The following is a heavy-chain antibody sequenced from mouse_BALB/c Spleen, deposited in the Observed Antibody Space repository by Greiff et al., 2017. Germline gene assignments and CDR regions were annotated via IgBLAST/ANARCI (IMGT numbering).Heavy chain of an antibody. CDR2: ISYSGST. D-gene: IGHD2-2*01. CDR1: GYSITSDYA. V-gene: IGHV3-2*02. J-gene: IGHJ2*01. CDR3: ARFGLYYFDY. Sequence: DVKLQESGPGLVKPSQSLSLTCTVTGYSITSDYAWNWIRQFPGNKLEWMGYISYSGSTSYNPSLKSRISITRDTSKNQFFLQLNSVTTEDTATYYCARFGLYYFDYWGQGTTLTVAS.